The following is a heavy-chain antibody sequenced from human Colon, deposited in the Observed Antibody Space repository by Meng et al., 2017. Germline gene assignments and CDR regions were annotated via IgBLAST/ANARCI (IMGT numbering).Heavy chain of an antibody. V-gene: IGHV4-4*02. J-gene: IGHJ4*02. D-gene: IGHD5-18*01. CDR2: IHPTGST. Sequence: QVQLQAPAPGRLSPSGTLSLPCAVSADSLSSGYCWTWVRQPPGKGLECIGEIHPTGSTSCNPSLKSRVSISVDTSNNQFSLKVSSVTAADTAMYYCARGMDKAKTGYWGQGTLVTVSS. CDR1: ADSLSSGYC. CDR3: ARGMDKAKTGY.